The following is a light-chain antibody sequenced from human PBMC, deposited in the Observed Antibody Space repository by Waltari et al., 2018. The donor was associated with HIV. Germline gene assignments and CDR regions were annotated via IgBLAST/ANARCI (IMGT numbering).Light chain of an antibody. CDR1: QSLLHTNGYNY. Sequence: GEPASISCRSSQSLLHTNGYNYLDWYLQKPGQSPQLLIYRVSNRASGVPDRFSGSGSGTDFTLKISRVEAEDVGLYYCMQGLQTLYTFGQGTKLEIK. V-gene: IGKV2-28*01. CDR2: RVS. J-gene: IGKJ2*01. CDR3: MQGLQTLYT.